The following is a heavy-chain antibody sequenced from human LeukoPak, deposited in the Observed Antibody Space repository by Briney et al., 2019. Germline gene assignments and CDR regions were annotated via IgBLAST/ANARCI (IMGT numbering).Heavy chain of an antibody. Sequence: NPSETLSLTCTVSGGSISSYYWSWIRQPPGKGLEWIGYIYYSGSTNYNPSLKSRVTISVDTSKNQFSLKLSSVTAADTAVYYCAREEDSSGFVDAFDIWGQGTMVTVSS. CDR2: IYYSGST. V-gene: IGHV4-59*01. J-gene: IGHJ3*02. CDR3: AREEDSSGFVDAFDI. CDR1: GGSISSYY. D-gene: IGHD6-19*01.